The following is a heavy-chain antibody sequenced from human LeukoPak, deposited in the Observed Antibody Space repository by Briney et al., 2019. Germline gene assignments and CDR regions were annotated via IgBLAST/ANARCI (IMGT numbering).Heavy chain of an antibody. D-gene: IGHD1-7*01. V-gene: IGHV3-15*01. CDR3: CGTRGDL. J-gene: IGHJ5*02. Sequence: TGGSLRLSCEASGFTFSKVGMSWVRQAPGKGLEWVGRIKSMSDDGTTDYAPLVRGRFTISREDSKRMVYLQMNSPRSEDTAVYYCCGTRGDLWGQGTLVTVSS. CDR2: IKSMSDDGTT. CDR1: GFTFSKVG.